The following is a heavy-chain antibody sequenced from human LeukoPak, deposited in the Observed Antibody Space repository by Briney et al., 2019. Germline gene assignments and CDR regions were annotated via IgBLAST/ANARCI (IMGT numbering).Heavy chain of an antibody. V-gene: IGHV3-66*01. J-gene: IGHJ4*02. CDR2: IYSGGST. Sequence: PGGSLRLSCAASGFTVSSNDMSWVRQAPGKGLEWVSVIYSGGSTYYADSVKGRFTIPRDNSKNTLYLQMNSLSTEDTAVYYCARDLAAAGSYYFDYWGQGTLVTVSS. D-gene: IGHD6-13*01. CDR1: GFTVSSND. CDR3: ARDLAAAGSYYFDY.